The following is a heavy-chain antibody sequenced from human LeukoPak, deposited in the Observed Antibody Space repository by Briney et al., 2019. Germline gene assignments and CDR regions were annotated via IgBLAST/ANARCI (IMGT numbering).Heavy chain of an antibody. CDR1: GYTFTGYY. D-gene: IGHD3-22*01. CDR3: ASSEDITMIAEYRFDY. V-gene: IGHV1-2*02. J-gene: IGHJ4*02. Sequence: ASVKVSCKASGYTFTGYYMHWVRQAPGQGLEWMGWINPNSGGTNYAQKFQGRVTMTRDTSISTAYMELSRLRSDDTAVYYCASSEDITMIAEYRFDYWGQGTLVTASS. CDR2: INPNSGGT.